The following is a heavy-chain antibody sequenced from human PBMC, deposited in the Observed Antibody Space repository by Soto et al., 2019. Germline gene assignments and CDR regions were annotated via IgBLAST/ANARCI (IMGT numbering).Heavy chain of an antibody. Sequence: PGESLKISCKGSGYSFTSYWIGWVRQMPGKGLEWMGIIYPGDSDTRYSPSFQGQVTISADKSISTAYLQWSSLKASDTAMYYCARSKQAVIGAFYYYYYGMDVWGQGTTVTVSS. J-gene: IGHJ6*02. CDR3: ARSKQAVIGAFYYYYYGMDV. CDR2: IYPGDSDT. D-gene: IGHD3-16*02. V-gene: IGHV5-51*01. CDR1: GYSFTSYW.